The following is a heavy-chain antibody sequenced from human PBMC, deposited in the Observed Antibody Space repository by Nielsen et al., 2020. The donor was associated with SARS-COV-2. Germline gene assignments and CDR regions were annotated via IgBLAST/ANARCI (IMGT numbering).Heavy chain of an antibody. CDR2: INHSGST. CDR1: GGSFSGYY. D-gene: IGHD6-6*01. CDR3: ARDPLAYPDY. Sequence: SETLSLTCAVYGGSFSGYYWSWIRQPPGKGLEWIGEINHSGSTNYNPSLKSRVTISVDTSKNQFSLKLSSVTAADTAVYYCARDPLAYPDYWGQGTLVTVSS. J-gene: IGHJ4*02. V-gene: IGHV4-34*01.